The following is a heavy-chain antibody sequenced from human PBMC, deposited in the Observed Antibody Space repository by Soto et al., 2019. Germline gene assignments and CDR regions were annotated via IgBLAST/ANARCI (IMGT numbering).Heavy chain of an antibody. V-gene: IGHV3-33*01. J-gene: IGHJ4*02. D-gene: IGHD2-8*01. CDR1: GFTFSSYG. Sequence: GGSLRLSCAASGFTFSSYGMHWVRQAPGKGLEWVAVIWYDGSNKYYADSVKGRFTISRDNSKNTLYLQMNSLRAEDTAVYYCARGGGMVYAYFDYWGQGTLVTVSS. CDR3: ARGGGMVYAYFDY. CDR2: IWYDGSNK.